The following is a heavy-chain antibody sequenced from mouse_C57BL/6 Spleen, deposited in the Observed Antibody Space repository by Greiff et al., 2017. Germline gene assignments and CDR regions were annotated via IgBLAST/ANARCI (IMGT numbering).Heavy chain of an antibody. Sequence: DVKLVESGGGLVKPGGSLKLSCAASGFTFSDYGMHWVRQAPEKGLEWVAYISSGSSTIYYADTVKGRFTISRDNAKNTLFLQMTSLRSEDTAMYYCAREGYYGNYYYAMDYWGQGTSVTVSS. J-gene: IGHJ4*01. CDR1: GFTFSDYG. D-gene: IGHD2-1*01. V-gene: IGHV5-17*01. CDR3: AREGYYGNYYYAMDY. CDR2: ISSGSSTI.